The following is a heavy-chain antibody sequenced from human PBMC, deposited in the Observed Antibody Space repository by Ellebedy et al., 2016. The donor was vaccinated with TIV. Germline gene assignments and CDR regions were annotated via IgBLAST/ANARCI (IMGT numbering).Heavy chain of an antibody. D-gene: IGHD2-21*02. Sequence: AASVKVSCKASGYYFSGYDINWVRQAPGQGLEWLGWINPNSGNTAFAQRFQGRVTMPRDPSTATAYMELSSLTSEDTAVYYCAREVTSKGLDSWGLGTLDTVSA. CDR2: INPNSGNT. V-gene: IGHV1-8*01. CDR1: GYYFSGYD. CDR3: AREVTSKGLDS. J-gene: IGHJ4*02.